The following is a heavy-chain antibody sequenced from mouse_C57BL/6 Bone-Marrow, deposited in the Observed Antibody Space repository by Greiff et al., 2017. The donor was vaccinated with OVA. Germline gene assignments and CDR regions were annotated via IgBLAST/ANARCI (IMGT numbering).Heavy chain of an antibody. J-gene: IGHJ3*01. CDR2: IYPGDGDT. D-gene: IGHD1-1*01. CDR3: ARGLTTVVPFAY. V-gene: IGHV1-82*01. CDR1: GYAFSSSW. Sequence: QVQLQQPGPELVKPGASVKISCKASGYAFSSSWMNWVKQRPGKGLEWIGRIYPGDGDTNYNGKFKGKATLTADKSSSTAYMQLSSLTSEDSAVYFCARGLTTVVPFAYWGQGTLVTVSA.